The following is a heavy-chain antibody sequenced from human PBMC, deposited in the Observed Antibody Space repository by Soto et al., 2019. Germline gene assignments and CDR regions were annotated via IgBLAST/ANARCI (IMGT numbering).Heavy chain of an antibody. CDR3: AKDGASGSYPPYYYFGMDV. D-gene: IGHD1-26*01. CDR1: GFTFSSYA. CDR2: ISGSGGNA. Sequence: EVQLLESGGGLVQPGGSLRLSCAASGFTFSSYAMSWVRQAPGKGLEWVSTISGSGGNAYYADSVKGRFSTSRDNSKNTLRLQMNSLRADDTAVYYCAKDGASGSYPPYYYFGMDVWGQGTTVTVSS. V-gene: IGHV3-23*01. J-gene: IGHJ6*02.